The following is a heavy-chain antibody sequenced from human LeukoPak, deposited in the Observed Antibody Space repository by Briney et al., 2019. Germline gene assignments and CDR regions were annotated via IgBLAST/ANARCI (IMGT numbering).Heavy chain of an antibody. Sequence: GAPVKVSCKASGYTFNGYYMHWVRQAPGQGLESMGWINSNSGARNYAQKFQGRVTMSRDTSINTAYMELSRLTSDDTAVYYCARGRGGATTGLDHWGQGALVTASS. V-gene: IGHV1-2*02. J-gene: IGHJ4*02. CDR1: GYTFNGYY. D-gene: IGHD1-26*01. CDR2: INSNSGAR. CDR3: ARGRGGATTGLDH.